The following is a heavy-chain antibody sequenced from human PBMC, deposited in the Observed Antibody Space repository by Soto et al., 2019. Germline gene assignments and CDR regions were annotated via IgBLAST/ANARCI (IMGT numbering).Heavy chain of an antibody. J-gene: IGHJ5*02. D-gene: IGHD5-18*01. Sequence: RASVKVSCKASGGTFSSYAISWVRQAPGQGLEWMGGIIPIFGTANYAQKFQGRVTITADKSTSTAYMELSSLRSEDTAVYYCARGSAMAQGWFDPWGQGTLVTVSS. CDR1: GGTFSSYA. CDR3: ARGSAMAQGWFDP. CDR2: IIPIFGTA. V-gene: IGHV1-69*06.